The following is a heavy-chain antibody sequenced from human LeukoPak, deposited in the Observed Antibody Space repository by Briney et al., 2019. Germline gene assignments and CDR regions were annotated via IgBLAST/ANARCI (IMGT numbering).Heavy chain of an antibody. V-gene: IGHV1-2*06. D-gene: IGHD3-3*01. Sequence: ASVKVSCKASGYTFTGYYMHWVRQAPGQGLEWMGRINPNNGATNYAQKLQGRVTITGDTSISTAYMELSSLRSDDTAVYYCARGITIFGPELYYFDYWGQGTLVTVSS. CDR1: GYTFTGYY. CDR3: ARGITIFGPELYYFDY. J-gene: IGHJ4*02. CDR2: INPNNGAT.